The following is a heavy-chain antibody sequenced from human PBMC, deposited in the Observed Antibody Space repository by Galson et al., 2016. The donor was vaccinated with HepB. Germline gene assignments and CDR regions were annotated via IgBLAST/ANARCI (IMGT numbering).Heavy chain of an antibody. CDR1: GFSFSNYG. CDR2: VSYGGSKN. Sequence: SLRLSCAASGFSFSNYGMHWVRQAPGKGLEWVAGVSYGGSKNYYVDPVKGRFTISRDNSKNTLYLQMNSLRPEDTAIYYCAKGYCSDTCHLGRWNVWGQGTPVTVSS. J-gene: IGHJ6*02. D-gene: IGHD2-15*01. V-gene: IGHV3-30*18. CDR3: AKGYCSDTCHLGRWNV.